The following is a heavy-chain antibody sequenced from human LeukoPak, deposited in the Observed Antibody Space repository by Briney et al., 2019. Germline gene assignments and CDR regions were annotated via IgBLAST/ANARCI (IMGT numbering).Heavy chain of an antibody. V-gene: IGHV5-51*01. CDR1: GYSFTSYW. J-gene: IGHJ4*02. Sequence: GESLKISRKGSGYSFTSYWIGWVRQMPGKGLEWMGIIYPGDSDTRYSPSFQGQVTISADKSISTAYLQWSSLKASDTAMYYCARQLYYDILTGYYSDYWGQGTLVTVSS. CDR2: IYPGDSDT. CDR3: ARQLYYDILTGYYSDY. D-gene: IGHD3-9*01.